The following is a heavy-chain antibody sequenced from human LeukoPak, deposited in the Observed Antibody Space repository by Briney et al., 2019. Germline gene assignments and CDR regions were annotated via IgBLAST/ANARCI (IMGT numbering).Heavy chain of an antibody. V-gene: IGHV3-30-3*01. D-gene: IGHD3-16*01. J-gene: IGHJ4*02. CDR3: ARDTRGARDNYFDY. Sequence: PGGSLRLSCAASGFSFSSYAMHWVRQAPGKGLEWVAVIPYDGSNKYYADSVKGRFTFSRDNSKNTLYLQMNSLRAEDTAVYYCARDTRGARDNYFDYWGQGTLVTVSS. CDR2: IPYDGSNK. CDR1: GFSFSSYA.